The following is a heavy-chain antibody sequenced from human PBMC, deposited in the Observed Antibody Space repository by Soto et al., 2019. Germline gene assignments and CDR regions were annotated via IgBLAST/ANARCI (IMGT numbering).Heavy chain of an antibody. CDR1: GDSVSSNTAS. CDR2: TYFRSKWYN. V-gene: IGHV6-1*01. CDR3: AKGDNLGPKTGYAFDH. D-gene: IGHD5-12*01. J-gene: IGHJ4*02. Sequence: SQTLSLTCAISGDSVSSNTASWNWIRQSPSRGLEWLGRTYFRSKWYNDYAVSVKSRIIINPDTSNNQFSLQLNSVTPEDTAVYFCAKGDNLGPKTGYAFDHWGQGTLVTVSS.